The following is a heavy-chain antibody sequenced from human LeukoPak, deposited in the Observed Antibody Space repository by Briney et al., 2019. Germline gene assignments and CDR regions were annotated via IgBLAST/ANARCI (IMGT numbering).Heavy chain of an antibody. J-gene: IGHJ4*02. D-gene: IGHD3-10*01. CDR2: INHSGST. CDR3: ARGTMVRGVIIVRPFDY. V-gene: IGHV4-34*01. CDR1: GGSFSGYY. Sequence: SETLSLTCAVYGGSFSGYYWSWIRQPPGKGLEWIGEINHSGSTNYNPSLNSRVTISVETSKNQFSLKLSSVTAADTAVYYCARGTMVRGVIIVRPFDYWGQGTLVTVSS.